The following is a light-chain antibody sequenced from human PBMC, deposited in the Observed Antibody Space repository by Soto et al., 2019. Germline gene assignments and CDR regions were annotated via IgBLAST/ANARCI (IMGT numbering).Light chain of an antibody. CDR1: QTVRNNY. V-gene: IGKV3-20*01. J-gene: IGKJ4*01. Sequence: EFVLTQSPGTLSLSPGERATVSCRASQTVRNNYLAWYQQKPGQAPRLLIYDASSRATGIPDRFSGGGSGTDFTLTISRLEPEDFAVYYCQQFSSYPLTFGGGTTVDIK. CDR2: DAS. CDR3: QQFSSYPLT.